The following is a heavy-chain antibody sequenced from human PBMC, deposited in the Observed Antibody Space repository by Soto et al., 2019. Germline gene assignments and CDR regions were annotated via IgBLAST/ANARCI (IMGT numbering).Heavy chain of an antibody. J-gene: IGHJ6*02. CDR2: IIPIFGTA. V-gene: IGHV1-69*01. D-gene: IGHD3-10*01. CDR1: GGTFSSYA. CDR3: ARDLYYYGSGSPFYYYYGMDV. Sequence: QVQLVQSGAEVKKPGSSVKVSCKASGGTFSSYAISWVRQAPGQGLEWMGGIIPIFGTANYAQKFQGRVTITADESTSTAYMELSSLRSEDTAVYCCARDLYYYGSGSPFYYYYGMDVWGQGTTVTVSS.